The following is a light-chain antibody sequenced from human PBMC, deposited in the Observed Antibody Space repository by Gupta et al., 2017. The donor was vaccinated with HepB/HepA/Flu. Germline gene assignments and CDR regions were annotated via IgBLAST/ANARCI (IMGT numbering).Light chain of an antibody. J-gene: IGKJ4*01. CDR1: ENVDNK. CDR3: QHRHNWPLT. V-gene: IGKV3-11*01. Sequence: EVVLTHSPATLSLSPGERASLSCRASENVDNKLAWYHQRPGQPPTFLIYDASVRATGVPARFSGSGSGTDSTLNIDSLEPEDLGVYYCQHRHNWPLTFGGGTKVEI. CDR2: DAS.